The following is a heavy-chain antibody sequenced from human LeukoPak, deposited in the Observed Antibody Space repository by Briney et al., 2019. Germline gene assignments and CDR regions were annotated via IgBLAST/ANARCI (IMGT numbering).Heavy chain of an antibody. CDR2: IIPIFGTA. Sequence: SVKVSCTASGGTFSSYAISWVRQAPGQGLEWMGGIIPIFGTANYAQKFQGRVTITADESTSTAYMELSSLRSEDTAVYYCARAKQLVAYYYYGMDVWGQGTTVTVSS. J-gene: IGHJ6*02. D-gene: IGHD6-6*01. CDR1: GGTFSSYA. V-gene: IGHV1-69*01. CDR3: ARAKQLVAYYYYGMDV.